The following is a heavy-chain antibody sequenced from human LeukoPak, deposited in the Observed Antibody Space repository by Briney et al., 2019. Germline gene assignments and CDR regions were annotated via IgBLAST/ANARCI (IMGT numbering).Heavy chain of an antibody. CDR1: VYTFTSFA. D-gene: IGHD2-2*01. CDR3: ARDGLVVVPVAMEYRNWFDP. J-gene: IGHJ5*02. CDR2: INADNGYT. Sequence: ASVKVSCKASVYTFTSFAMHWVRQAHGQRLEWMGWINADNGYTKYSQKFQGRLTITRDTSASTAYMELSSLRSEDTAVYYCARDGLVVVPVAMEYRNWFDPWGQGALVTVSS. V-gene: IGHV1-3*01.